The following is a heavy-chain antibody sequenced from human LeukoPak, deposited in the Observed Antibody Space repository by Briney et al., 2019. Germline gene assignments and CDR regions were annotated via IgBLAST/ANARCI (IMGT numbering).Heavy chain of an antibody. Sequence: GGSLRLSCAASGFTVSSNYMSWVRQAPGKGLEWVSVIYSGGSTYYADSVKGRFTISRDNSKNTLYLQMNSLRAEDTAVYYCARALGWLRGAFDIWGQGTMVTVSS. CDR3: ARALGWLRGAFDI. D-gene: IGHD5-24*01. CDR2: IYSGGST. CDR1: GFTVSSNY. V-gene: IGHV3-53*01. J-gene: IGHJ3*02.